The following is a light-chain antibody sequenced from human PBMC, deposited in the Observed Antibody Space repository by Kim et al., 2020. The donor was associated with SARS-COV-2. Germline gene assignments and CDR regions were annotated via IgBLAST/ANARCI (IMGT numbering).Light chain of an antibody. J-gene: IGKJ1*01. CDR1: QTVTSSY. CDR2: GAS. CDR3: QQYSSSPRT. V-gene: IGKV3-20*01. Sequence: EIVLTQSPGTLSLSPGERATLSCRASQTVTSSYLAWYQQKPGQAPRLLIYGASSRATGISDRFSGSGSGTDFTLTISRLEPEDFAVYSCQQYSSSPRTFGQGTKVDIK.